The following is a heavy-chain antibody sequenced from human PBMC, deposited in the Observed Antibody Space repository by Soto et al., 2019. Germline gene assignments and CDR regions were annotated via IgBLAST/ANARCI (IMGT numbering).Heavy chain of an antibody. V-gene: IGHV3-30*18. Sequence: WSLRLSCAASGFTFSSYGMHWVRQAPGKGLEWVAVISYDGSNKYYADSVKGRFTISRDNSKNTLYLQMNSLRAEDTAVYYCAKENVAARHLDYWGQGTLVTVSS. CDR2: ISYDGSNK. D-gene: IGHD6-6*01. CDR3: AKENVAARHLDY. J-gene: IGHJ4*02. CDR1: GFTFSSYG.